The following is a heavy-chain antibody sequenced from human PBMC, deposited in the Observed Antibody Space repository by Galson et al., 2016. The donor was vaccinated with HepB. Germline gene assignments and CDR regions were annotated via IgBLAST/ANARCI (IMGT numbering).Heavy chain of an antibody. V-gene: IGHV1-46*01. CDR3: ARDYGAGGFYYFDY. Sequence: SVKVSCKASGYTFTSYYIYWVRQAPGRGLEWGGVINPTGGSTDFAPRFQDRVTLTRDTSTGTVYMELTSLTSDDTAVYYCARDYGAGGFYYFDYWGQGTLIIVSS. CDR1: GYTFTSYY. J-gene: IGHJ4*02. D-gene: IGHD6-13*01. CDR2: INPTGGST.